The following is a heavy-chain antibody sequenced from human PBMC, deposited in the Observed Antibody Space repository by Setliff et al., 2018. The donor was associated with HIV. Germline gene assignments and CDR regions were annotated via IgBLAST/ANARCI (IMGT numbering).Heavy chain of an antibody. V-gene: IGHV3-23*01. CDR3: AKTIAALDY. CDR1: GFTFSSFA. J-gene: IGHJ4*02. CDR2: ISGRGGST. D-gene: IGHD6-13*01. Sequence: GGSLRLSCAASGFTFSSFAMTWVRQAPGKGLEWVSAISGRGGSTYYADSVKGRFTISRDNSKNTLYLQMNSLRAEDTAVYYCAKTIAALDYWGQGTLVTVSS.